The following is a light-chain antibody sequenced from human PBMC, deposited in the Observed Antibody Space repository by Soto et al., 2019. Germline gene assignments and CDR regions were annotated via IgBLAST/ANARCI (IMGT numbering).Light chain of an antibody. CDR1: NSNIGAGYD. CDR2: TNN. CDR3: KSYAGSNTYV. J-gene: IGLJ1*01. Sequence: QSVLTQPPSVSGAPGQRVTISCTGSNSNIGAGYDVHWYLQLPGTAPKLLVYTNNNRPSGVPDRFSGSKSGTSASLAITGLQAADEADYFCKSYAGSNTYVFGSGTKVTVL. V-gene: IGLV1-40*01.